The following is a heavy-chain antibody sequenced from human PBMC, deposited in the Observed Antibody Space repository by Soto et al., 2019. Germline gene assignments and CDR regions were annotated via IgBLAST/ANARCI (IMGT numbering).Heavy chain of an antibody. J-gene: IGHJ3*02. Sequence: KAGGSLRLSCAASGFTFSSYSMNWVRQAPGKGLEWVSSISSSSSYIYYADSVKGRFTISRDNAKNSLYLQMNSLRAEDTAVYYCARDCGLSSSWYAAAFDIWGQGTMVTVSS. D-gene: IGHD6-13*01. CDR3: ARDCGLSSSWYAAAFDI. V-gene: IGHV3-21*01. CDR1: GFTFSSYS. CDR2: ISSSSSYI.